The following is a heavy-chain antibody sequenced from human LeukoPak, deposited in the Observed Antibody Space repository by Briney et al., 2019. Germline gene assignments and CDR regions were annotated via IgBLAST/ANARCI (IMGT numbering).Heavy chain of an antibody. D-gene: IGHD6-13*01. CDR1: GYSFTSYW. V-gene: IGHV5-10-1*01. Sequence: GESLKISCKGSGYSFTSYWICWVRQMPGRGLEWMGRIDPSDSYTNYSPSFQGHVTISADKSISTAYLQWSSLKASDTAMYYCARQGVGGSSWYYYYGMDVWGKGTTVTVSS. CDR2: IDPSDSYT. J-gene: IGHJ6*04. CDR3: ARQGVGGSSWYYYYGMDV.